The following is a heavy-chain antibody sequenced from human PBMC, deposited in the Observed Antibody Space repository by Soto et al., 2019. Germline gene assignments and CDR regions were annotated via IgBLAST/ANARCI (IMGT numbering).Heavy chain of an antibody. Sequence: ASVKVSCKASGYTFTSYGISWVRQAPGQGLEWMGWISAYNGNTNYAQKLQGRVTMTTDTSTSTAYMELRSLRSDDTAVYYCARDYLKYYYDSSGYYNYWGQGTLVTVSS. J-gene: IGHJ4*02. CDR2: ISAYNGNT. V-gene: IGHV1-18*01. D-gene: IGHD3-22*01. CDR1: GYTFTSYG. CDR3: ARDYLKYYYDSSGYYNY.